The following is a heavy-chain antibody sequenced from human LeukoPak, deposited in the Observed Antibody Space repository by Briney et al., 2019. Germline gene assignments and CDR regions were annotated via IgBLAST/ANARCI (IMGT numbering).Heavy chain of an antibody. CDR1: GDSVSSGGHY. Sequence: PSETLSLTCTVSGDSVSSGGHYWSWIRQPPGKGLEWIGYLYYTSSSNYNPSLKSRVTMSRDTSKNQFSLKLMFVTAADTAAYYCARVTSDAFDIWGLGTVVTVSS. V-gene: IGHV4-61*08. CDR3: ARVTSDAFDI. J-gene: IGHJ3*02. CDR2: LYYTSSS.